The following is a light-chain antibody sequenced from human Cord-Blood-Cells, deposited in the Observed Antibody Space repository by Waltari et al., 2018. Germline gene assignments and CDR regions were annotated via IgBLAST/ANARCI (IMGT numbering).Light chain of an antibody. CDR2: NDS. Sequence: SYELTQPPSVSVSPGQTDRITSSGDGLPKQYAYWYQQKPGQAPVLVIYNDSERPSGIPERFSGSSSWTTVTLTISGVQAEDEADYYCQSADSSGTYPVFGGGTQLTVL. CDR1: GLPKQY. J-gene: IGLJ7*01. V-gene: IGLV3-25*02. CDR3: QSADSSGTYPV.